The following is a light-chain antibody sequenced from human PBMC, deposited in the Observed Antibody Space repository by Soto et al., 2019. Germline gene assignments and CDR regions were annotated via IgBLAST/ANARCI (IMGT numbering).Light chain of an antibody. CDR1: SSNIGTGYD. CDR3: QSYDSSLSGVV. Sequence: QSVLTQPPSVSGAPGQRVTISCTGSSSNIGTGYDVHWYQQLPGTAPKLLIYGNSNRPSGVPDRFSGSKSGTSVSLAITGLQAEDEPDYYCQSYDSSLSGVVFGGGTKVTVL. CDR2: GNS. V-gene: IGLV1-40*01. J-gene: IGLJ2*01.